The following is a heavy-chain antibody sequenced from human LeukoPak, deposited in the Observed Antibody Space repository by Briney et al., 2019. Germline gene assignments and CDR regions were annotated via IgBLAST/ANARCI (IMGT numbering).Heavy chain of an antibody. CDR2: ISGSVGST. Sequence: GGSLRLSCAASGFTFSSYAMSWVRQAPGKGLEWVSAISGSVGSTYYADSVKGRFTISRDNPKNTLYLQMNSLKIEDTAVYYCTTDSPLYSGNYYEVPWGQGTLVTVSS. CDR1: GFTFSSYA. D-gene: IGHD1-26*01. J-gene: IGHJ5*02. V-gene: IGHV3-23*01. CDR3: TTDSPLYSGNYYEVP.